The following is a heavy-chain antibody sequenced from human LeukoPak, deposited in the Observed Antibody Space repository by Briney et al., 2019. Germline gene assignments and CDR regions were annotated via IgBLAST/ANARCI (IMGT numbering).Heavy chain of an antibody. J-gene: IGHJ3*02. Sequence: GSLRLSCAASGFTFSSYGMHWVRQAPGKGLEWVAVISYDGSNKYYADSVKGRFTISRDNSKNTLYLQMNSLRAEDTAVYYCAKDLVPSGWYNLAFGIWGQGTMVTVSS. CDR1: GFTFSSYG. CDR2: ISYDGSNK. D-gene: IGHD6-19*01. V-gene: IGHV3-30*18. CDR3: AKDLVPSGWYNLAFGI.